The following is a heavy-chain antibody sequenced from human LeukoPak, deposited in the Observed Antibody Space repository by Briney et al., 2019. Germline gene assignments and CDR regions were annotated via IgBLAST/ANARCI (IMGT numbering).Heavy chain of an antibody. J-gene: IGHJ6*03. V-gene: IGHV4-34*01. CDR3: ARPVIAARPGYYYMDV. CDR2: IHHSGST. CDR1: GGTLSGYY. D-gene: IGHD6-6*01. Sequence: SETLSLTCVVYGGTLSGYYWTWIRQPPGKGLEWIGEIHHSGSTKSSPSLKSRVSLSVDTSKNQFSLKLSSVTAADTAVYYCARPVIAARPGYYYMDVWGKGTTVTVSS.